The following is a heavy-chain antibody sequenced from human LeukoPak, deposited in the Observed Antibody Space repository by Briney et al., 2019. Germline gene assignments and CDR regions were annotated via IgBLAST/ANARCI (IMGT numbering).Heavy chain of an antibody. D-gene: IGHD3-10*01. J-gene: IGHJ4*02. V-gene: IGHV4-30-2*01. CDR2: IYHSGST. CDR3: ARRDSGTYAY. CDR1: VGSIRGVGSS. Sequence: SETLSLTSAVSVGSIRGVGSSGSWIRQPPGKGLEWIGYIYHSGSTYYNPSLKSRVTISVDRSKNQFSLKVSSVTAADTAVYYCARRDSGTYAYWGQGILVTVSS.